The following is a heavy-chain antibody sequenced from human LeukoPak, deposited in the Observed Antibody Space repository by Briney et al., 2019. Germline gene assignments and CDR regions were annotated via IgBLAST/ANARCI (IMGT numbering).Heavy chain of an antibody. CDR1: GGSISSYY. Sequence: SETLSFTCTVYGGSISSYYWIWIRQPPGKGLEWIGYIYYSGSTTYNPSLKSRVTISVDTSKNQFSLKLSSVTAADTAVYYCARGGVIDYFDYWGQGTLVTVSS. J-gene: IGHJ4*02. V-gene: IGHV4-59*08. CDR3: ARGGVIDYFDY. D-gene: IGHD3-16*02. CDR2: IYYSGST.